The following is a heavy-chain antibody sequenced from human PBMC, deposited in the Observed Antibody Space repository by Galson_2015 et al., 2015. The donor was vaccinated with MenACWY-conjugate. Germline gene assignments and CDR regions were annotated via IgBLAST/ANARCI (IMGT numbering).Heavy chain of an antibody. J-gene: IGHJ5*02. CDR2: IKRDGSEK. V-gene: IGHV3-7*01. Sequence: SLRLSCATSGLTFSTYWMSWVRQAPGKGLEWVANIKRDGSEKYYVDSVKGRFTISRDNAKNSLYLQMNSLRVEDTAVYYYARGHLKLEPWGQGTLVTVSS. CDR1: GLTFSTYW. CDR3: ARGHLKLEP.